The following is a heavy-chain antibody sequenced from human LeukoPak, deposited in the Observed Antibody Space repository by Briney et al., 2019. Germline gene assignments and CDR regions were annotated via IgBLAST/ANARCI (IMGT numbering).Heavy chain of an antibody. J-gene: IGHJ6*02. D-gene: IGHD3-10*01. CDR2: IYPGDSDT. Sequence: GESLKISCKGSGYSFTSYWIGWVRQMPGKGLEWMGIIYPGDSDTRYSPSFQGQVTISADKSISTAYLQWSSLKASDTAMYYCARLDTRITMVRVVPAYHPLAANYGMDVWGQGTTVTVSS. CDR3: ARLDTRITMVRVVPAYHPLAANYGMDV. CDR1: GYSFTSYW. V-gene: IGHV5-51*01.